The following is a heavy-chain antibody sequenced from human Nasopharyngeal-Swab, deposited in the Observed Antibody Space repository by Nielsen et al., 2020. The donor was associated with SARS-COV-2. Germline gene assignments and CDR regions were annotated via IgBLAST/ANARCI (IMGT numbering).Heavy chain of an antibody. Sequence: SETLSLTCAVYGGSFSGYYWSWIRQPPGKGLEWIGEINHSGSTNYNPSFKIRVTISVDTSKNQFSLKLSSVTAADTAVYYCATYYYDSSGYYLFDYWGQGTLVTVSS. D-gene: IGHD3-22*01. J-gene: IGHJ4*02. CDR3: ATYYYDSSGYYLFDY. V-gene: IGHV4-34*01. CDR1: GGSFSGYY. CDR2: INHSGST.